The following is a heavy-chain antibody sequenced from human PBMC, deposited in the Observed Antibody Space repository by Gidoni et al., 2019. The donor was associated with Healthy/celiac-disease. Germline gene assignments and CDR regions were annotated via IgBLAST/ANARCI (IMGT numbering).Heavy chain of an antibody. Sequence: QVQLQQWGAGLLKPSDTLSLTCAVYGGSFSGYYWSWIRQPPGKGLEWIGEINHSGSTNYNPSLKSRVTISVDTSKNQFSLKLSSVTAADTAVYYCARVNVLRFLEWHNNWFDPWGQGTLVTVSS. CDR2: INHSGST. D-gene: IGHD3-3*01. V-gene: IGHV4-34*01. CDR1: GGSFSGYY. J-gene: IGHJ5*02. CDR3: ARVNVLRFLEWHNNWFDP.